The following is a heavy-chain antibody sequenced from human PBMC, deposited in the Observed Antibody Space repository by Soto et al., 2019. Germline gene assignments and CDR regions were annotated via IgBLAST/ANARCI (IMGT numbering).Heavy chain of an antibody. J-gene: IGHJ4*02. CDR2: IYYSGRT. CDR3: VRANYFDY. V-gene: IGHV4-59*01. CDR1: GGSITSYY. Sequence: SETLSLTCTVSGGSITSYYWSWIRQPPGKRLEWIGDIYYSGRTNYNPSVKSRVTISVDTSKNLFSLKLTSVTAADTAVYYCVRANYFDYWGQGTLVTVSS.